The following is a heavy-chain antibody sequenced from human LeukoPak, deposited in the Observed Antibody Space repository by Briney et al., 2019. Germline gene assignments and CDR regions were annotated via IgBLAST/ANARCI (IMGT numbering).Heavy chain of an antibody. CDR1: GYTFTSYD. Sequence: ASVKVSCKASGYTFTSYDINGVRQATGQGLEWMGWLNPTSGNTGCAQKFQGRVTMTRNTSISTAYMELSSLRSEDTAVYYCARGSPGGYCSGGSCPFFDSWGQGNLVTVSS. D-gene: IGHD2-15*01. CDR3: ARGSPGGYCSGGSCPFFDS. CDR2: LNPTSGNT. V-gene: IGHV1-8*01. J-gene: IGHJ4*02.